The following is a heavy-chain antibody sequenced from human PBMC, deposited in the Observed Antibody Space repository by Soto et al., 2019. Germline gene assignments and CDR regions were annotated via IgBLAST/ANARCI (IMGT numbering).Heavy chain of an antibody. CDR3: ARGISSRVRGYPFDP. CDR2: IYYSGST. D-gene: IGHD3-3*02. V-gene: IGHV4-59*01. Sequence: LSLTCTVSGGSISSYYWSWIRQPPGKGLEWIGYIYYSGSTNYNPSLKSRVTISVDTSKNQFSLKLSSATAADTAVYYCARGISSRVRGYPFDPWGQGTLVTVYS. J-gene: IGHJ5*02. CDR1: GGSISSYY.